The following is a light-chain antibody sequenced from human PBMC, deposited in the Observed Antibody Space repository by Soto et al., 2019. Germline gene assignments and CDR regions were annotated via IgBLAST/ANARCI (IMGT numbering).Light chain of an antibody. CDR3: QQYNSYSGT. J-gene: IGKJ1*01. Sequence: DIQLTQSPSFLSASVGDRVTITCRASQSISSWLAWYQQKPGKAPKLLIYKASSLESGVPSRFSGSGSGTEFTLTISSLQPDDFATYYCQQYNSYSGTFGQGTKVDIK. CDR1: QSISSW. CDR2: KAS. V-gene: IGKV1-5*03.